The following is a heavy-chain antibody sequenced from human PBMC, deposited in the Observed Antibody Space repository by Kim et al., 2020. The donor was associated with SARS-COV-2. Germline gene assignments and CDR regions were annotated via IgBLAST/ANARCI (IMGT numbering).Heavy chain of an antibody. J-gene: IGHJ4*02. CDR3: AKDGTAAAALFDY. CDR1: GFTFDDYA. V-gene: IGHV3-9*01. Sequence: GGSLRLSCAASGFTFDDYAMHWVRQAPGKGLEWVSGISWNSGSIGYADSVKGRFTISRDNAKNSLYLQMNSLRAEDTALYYCAKDGTAAAALFDYWGQGTLVTVSS. D-gene: IGHD6-13*01. CDR2: ISWNSGSI.